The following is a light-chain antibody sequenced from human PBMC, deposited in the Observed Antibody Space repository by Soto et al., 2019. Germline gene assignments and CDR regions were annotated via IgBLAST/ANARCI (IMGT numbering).Light chain of an antibody. CDR3: QQYNSYSAT. V-gene: IGKV1-5*01. Sequence: DIKMNQSPSTLSAYVGDRVTITCRASQSISSWLAWYQQKPGKAPKLLIYDASSLESGVPSRFSGSGSGTEFTLTISSLQPDDFATYYCQQYNSYSATFGQGTKVDIK. J-gene: IGKJ1*01. CDR1: QSISSW. CDR2: DAS.